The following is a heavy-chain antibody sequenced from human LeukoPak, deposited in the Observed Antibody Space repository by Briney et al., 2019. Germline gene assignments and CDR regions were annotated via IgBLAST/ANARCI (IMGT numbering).Heavy chain of an antibody. CDR1: GGSFSGYY. V-gene: IGHV4-59*01. CDR3: AREILYDSSGYSLFDY. D-gene: IGHD3-22*01. CDR2: IYYSVST. Sequence: SETLSLTCAVYGGSFSGYYWSWIRQPPGKGLEWIGYIYYSVSTNYNPSLKSRVTISVDTSKNQFSLKLSSVTAADTAVYYCAREILYDSSGYSLFDYWGQGTLVTVSS. J-gene: IGHJ4*02.